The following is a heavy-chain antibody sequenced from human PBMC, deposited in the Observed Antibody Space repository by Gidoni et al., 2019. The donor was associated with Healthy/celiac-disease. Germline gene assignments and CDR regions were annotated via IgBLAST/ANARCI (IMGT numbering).Heavy chain of an antibody. D-gene: IGHD5-18*01. Sequence: QVQLVESGGGVVLPGRSLRLSCAASGFTFSRYAMHWVRQAPGKGLEWVAVISYDGSNKYYADSVKGRFTISRDNSKNTLYLQMNSLRAEDTAVYYCARDRVQLWLYYYFDYWGQGTLVTVSS. V-gene: IGHV3-30-3*01. CDR1: GFTFSRYA. CDR3: ARDRVQLWLYYYFDY. J-gene: IGHJ4*02. CDR2: ISYDGSNK.